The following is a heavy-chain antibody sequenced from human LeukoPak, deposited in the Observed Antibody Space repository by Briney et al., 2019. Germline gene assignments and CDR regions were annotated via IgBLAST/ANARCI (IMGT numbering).Heavy chain of an antibody. Sequence: GGSLRLSCAASGFTFSSYWTSWVRQAPGKGLEWVANIKQDGSEKYYVDSVKGRFTISRDNAKDSLYLQINSLRAEDTAVYYCAREEDYGGNPDYWGQGTLVTVSS. J-gene: IGHJ4*02. CDR3: AREEDYGGNPDY. CDR2: IKQDGSEK. V-gene: IGHV3-7*01. D-gene: IGHD4-23*01. CDR1: GFTFSSYW.